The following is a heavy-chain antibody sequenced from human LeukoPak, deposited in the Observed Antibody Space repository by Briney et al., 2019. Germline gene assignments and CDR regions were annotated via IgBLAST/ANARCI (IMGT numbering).Heavy chain of an antibody. J-gene: IGHJ4*02. CDR3: AKTPDFTGYSSGWYTD. Sequence: GGSLRLSCAASGFTFSSYAMSWVRQAPGKGLEWVSAISGSGGSTYYADSVKGRFTISRDNSKNTLYLQMNSLRAEDTAVYYCAKTPDFTGYSSGWYTDWGQGTLVTVSS. V-gene: IGHV3-23*01. CDR1: GFTFSSYA. D-gene: IGHD6-13*01. CDR2: ISGSGGST.